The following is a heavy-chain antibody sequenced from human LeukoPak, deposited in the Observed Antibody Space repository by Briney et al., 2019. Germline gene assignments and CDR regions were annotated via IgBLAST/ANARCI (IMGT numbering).Heavy chain of an antibody. CDR3: ARVWFGELRPDY. D-gene: IGHD3-10*01. Sequence: GGSVRLSCAASGFTFSSYGMHWVRQAPGKGLEWVAVIWYDGSNKYYADSVKGRFTISRDNSKNTLYLQMNSLRAEDTAVYYCARVWFGELRPDYWGQGTLVTVSS. CDR1: GFTFSSYG. V-gene: IGHV3-33*01. J-gene: IGHJ4*02. CDR2: IWYDGSNK.